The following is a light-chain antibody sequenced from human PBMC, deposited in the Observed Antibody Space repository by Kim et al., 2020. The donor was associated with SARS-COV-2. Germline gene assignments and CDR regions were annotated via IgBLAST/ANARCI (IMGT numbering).Light chain of an antibody. CDR3: ETCDWSLRGEV. V-gene: IGLV1-51*01. J-gene: IGLJ2*01. CDR2: ADN. CDR1: STDIASNY. Sequence: GQSITFSSAGTSTDIASNYVSWYQQLPGTVPKLLIYADNKRPSGIPGRFSGSKSGTSATLAITGLQAGDEADYYCETCDWSLRGEVFGGGTQLTVL.